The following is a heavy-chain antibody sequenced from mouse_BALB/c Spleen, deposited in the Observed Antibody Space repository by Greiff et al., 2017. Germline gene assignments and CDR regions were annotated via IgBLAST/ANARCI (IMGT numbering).Heavy chain of an antibody. V-gene: IGHV3-1*02. D-gene: IGHD4-1*01. CDR2: IHYSGST. CDR3: ARGGGLGRAMDY. CDR1: RYSITSGYS. J-gene: IGHJ4*01. Sequence: EVKLMESGPDLVKPSQSLSLTCTVTRYSITSGYSWHWIRQFPGNKLEWMGYIHYSGSTNYNPSLKSRISITRDTSKNQFFLQLNSVTTEDTATYYCARGGGLGRAMDYWGQGTSVTVSS.